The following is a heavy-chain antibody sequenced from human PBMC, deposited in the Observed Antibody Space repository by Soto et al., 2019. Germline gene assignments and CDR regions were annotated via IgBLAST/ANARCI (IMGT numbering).Heavy chain of an antibody. V-gene: IGHV1-69*13. CDR2: IIPIFGTA. J-gene: IGHJ6*02. CDR1: GGTFSSYA. Sequence: EASVKVSCKASGGTFSSYAISWVRQAPGQGLEWMGGIIPIFGTANYAQKFQGRVTITADESTSTAYMELSSLRSEDTAVYYCASKNLAYCGGDCPSIQYYGMDVSGQGTTVTVSS. CDR3: ASKNLAYCGGDCPSIQYYGMDV. D-gene: IGHD2-21*02.